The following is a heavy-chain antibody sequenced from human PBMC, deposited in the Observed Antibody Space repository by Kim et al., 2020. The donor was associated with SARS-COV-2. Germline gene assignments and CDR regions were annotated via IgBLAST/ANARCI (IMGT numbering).Heavy chain of an antibody. D-gene: IGHD3-9*01. J-gene: IGHJ4*02. V-gene: IGHV3-23*01. CDR3: AKRRYDILTGYYDY. Sequence: GGSLRLSCAASGFTFSSYAMSWVRQAPGKGLEWVSAISGSGGSTYYADSVKGRFTISRDNSKNTLYLQMNSLRAEDTAVYYCAKRRYDILTGYYDYWGQGTLVTVSS. CDR2: ISGSGGST. CDR1: GFTFSSYA.